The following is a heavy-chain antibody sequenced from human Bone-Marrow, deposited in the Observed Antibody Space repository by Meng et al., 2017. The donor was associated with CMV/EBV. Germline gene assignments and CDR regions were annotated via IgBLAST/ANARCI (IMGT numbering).Heavy chain of an antibody. V-gene: IGHV4-34*01. CDR1: GGSFSGYY. Sequence: SETLSLTCAVYGGSFSGYYWSWIRQPPGKGLEWIGEINHSGSTNYNPSPKSRVTISVETSNNQFYLKLSSVTAADTAVYYCAGGGLLWLGDGNWFDPWGQGTLVTVSS. J-gene: IGHJ5*02. D-gene: IGHD3-10*01. CDR2: INHSGST. CDR3: AGGGLLWLGDGNWFDP.